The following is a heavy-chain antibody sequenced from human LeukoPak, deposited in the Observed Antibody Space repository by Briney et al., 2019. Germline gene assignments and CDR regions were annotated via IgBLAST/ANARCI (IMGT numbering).Heavy chain of an antibody. J-gene: IGHJ1*01. CDR3: ATYSILNAREFRY. CDR2: VQLIGGET. Sequence: GGSLRLSCAGSGFTFSNSWMGWVRQAPGKGLEWVANVQLIGGETYYVDSVKGRFTISRDNAKNSVYLQMNSLGADDTAVYYCATYSILNAREFRYWGQGTLVTVTS. V-gene: IGHV3-7*01. D-gene: IGHD4-11*01. CDR1: GFTFSNSW.